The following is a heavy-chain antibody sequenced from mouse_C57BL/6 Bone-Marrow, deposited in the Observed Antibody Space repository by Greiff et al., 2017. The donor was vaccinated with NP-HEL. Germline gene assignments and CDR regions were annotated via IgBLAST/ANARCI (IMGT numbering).Heavy chain of an antibody. CDR2: IRNKANGYTT. J-gene: IGHJ1*03. Sequence: EVQLMESGGGLVQPGGSLSLSCAASGFTFTDYYMSWVRQPPGKALEWLGFIRNKANGYTTEYSASVKGRFTISRDNSQSILYLQMNALRAEDSATYYCASGTYWYFDVWGTGTTVTVSS. D-gene: IGHD2-14*01. CDR1: GFTFTDYY. V-gene: IGHV7-3*01. CDR3: ASGTYWYFDV.